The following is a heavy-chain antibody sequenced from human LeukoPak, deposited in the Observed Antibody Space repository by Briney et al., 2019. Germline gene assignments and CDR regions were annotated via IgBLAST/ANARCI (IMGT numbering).Heavy chain of an antibody. CDR1: GGSFSGYY. V-gene: IGHV4-34*01. D-gene: IGHD3/OR15-3a*01. CDR3: ARAPLDWLRSGYFDL. Sequence: PSETLSLTCAVYGGSFSGYYWSWIRQPPGKGLEWIGAINHSGSTNYNPSLKSRVTISVDTSKNQFSLKLSSVTAADTAVYYCARAPLDWLRSGYFDLWGRGTLVTVSS. CDR2: INHSGST. J-gene: IGHJ2*01.